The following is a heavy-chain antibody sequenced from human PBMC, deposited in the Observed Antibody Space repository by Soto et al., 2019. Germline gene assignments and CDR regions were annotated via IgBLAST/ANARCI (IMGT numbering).Heavy chain of an antibody. CDR2: IYYSGST. V-gene: IGHV4-30-4*01. J-gene: IGHJ4*02. CDR1: GGSISSDDYY. CDR3: ARYYCSSTSCFLFDY. Sequence: PSETLSLTCTVSGGSISSDDYYWSWIRQPPGKGLEWIGYIYYSGSTYYNPSLKSRVTISVDTSKNQFSLRLTSVTAADTAVYYCARYYCSSTSCFLFDYWGQGTLVTVPS. D-gene: IGHD2-2*01.